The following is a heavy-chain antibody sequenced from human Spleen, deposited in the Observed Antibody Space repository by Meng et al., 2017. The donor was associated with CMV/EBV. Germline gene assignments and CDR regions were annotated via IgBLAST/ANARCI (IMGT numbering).Heavy chain of an antibody. CDR2: ISHDGNHQ. CDR3: ANYPDILTGDYPT. D-gene: IGHD3-9*01. V-gene: IGHV3-30*04. Sequence: CAASGFTFSSFAMHWVRQAPGKGLEWVAVISHDGNHQYYAVSVKGRFTISRDNSRNTVDMQMNSLRVEDTAVYYCANYPDILTGDYPTWGQGTLVTVSS. CDR1: GFTFSSFA. J-gene: IGHJ5*02.